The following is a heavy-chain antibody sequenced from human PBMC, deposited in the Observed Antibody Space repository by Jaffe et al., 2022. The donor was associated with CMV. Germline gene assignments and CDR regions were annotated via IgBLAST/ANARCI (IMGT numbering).Heavy chain of an antibody. V-gene: IGHV4-39*01. J-gene: IGHJ5*02. CDR1: GGSISSSSYY. CDR3: ASRPKSMVRENNWFDP. D-gene: IGHD3-10*01. CDR2: IYYSGST. Sequence: QLQLQESGPGLVKPSETLSLTCTVSGGSISSSSYYWGWIRQPPGKGLEWIGSIYYSGSTYYNPSLKSRVTISVDTSKNQFSLKLSSVTAADTAVYYCASRPKSMVRENNWFDPWGQGTLVTVSS.